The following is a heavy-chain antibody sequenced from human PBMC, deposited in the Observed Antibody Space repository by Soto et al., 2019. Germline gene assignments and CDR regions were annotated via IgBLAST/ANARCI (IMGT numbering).Heavy chain of an antibody. D-gene: IGHD2-2*01. J-gene: IGHJ5*02. V-gene: IGHV1-18*01. CDR3: ARVVPGAEAWFGP. Sequence: ASVKGSCKTSGYTFSNYGITWVRQAPGQPLEWLGWISLYSDGTNYAQKFQGRVSMTTDTTTTTAYMELRSLRSDDTAVYYCARVVPGAEAWFGPWGQGTLVTVSS. CDR2: ISLYSDGT. CDR1: GYTFSNYG.